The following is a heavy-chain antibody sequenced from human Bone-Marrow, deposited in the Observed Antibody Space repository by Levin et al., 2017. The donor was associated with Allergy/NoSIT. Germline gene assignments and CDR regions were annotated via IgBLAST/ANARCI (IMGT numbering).Heavy chain of an antibody. D-gene: IGHD6-13*01. V-gene: IGHV3-48*04. CDR2: ISSSSSTI. CDR3: ARLDGRQRLVTSDY. J-gene: IGHJ4*02. CDR1: GFTFSSYS. Sequence: GGSLRLSCAASGFTFSSYSMNWVRQAPGKGLEWVSYISSSSSTIYYADSVKGRFTISRDNAKNSLYLQMNSLRAEDTAVYYCARLDGRQRLVTSDYCGQGTLVTVSS.